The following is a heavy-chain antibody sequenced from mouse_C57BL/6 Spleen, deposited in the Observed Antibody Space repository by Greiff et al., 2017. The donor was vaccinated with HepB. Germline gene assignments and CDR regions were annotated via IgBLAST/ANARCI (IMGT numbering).Heavy chain of an antibody. CDR2: INPSSGYT. Sequence: VQLQQSGAELARPGASVKMSCKASGYTFTSYTMHWVKQRPGQGLEWIGYINPSSGYTKYNQKFKDKATLTADKSSSTAYMQLSSLTSEDSAVYYCAREYDYDEWGFDYWGQGTTLTVSA. CDR1: GYTFTSYT. CDR3: AREYDYDEWGFDY. D-gene: IGHD2-4*01. J-gene: IGHJ2*01. V-gene: IGHV1-4*01.